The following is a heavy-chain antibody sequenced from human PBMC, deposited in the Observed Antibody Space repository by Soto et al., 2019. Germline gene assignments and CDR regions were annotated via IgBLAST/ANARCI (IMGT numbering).Heavy chain of an antibody. CDR3: VRETGDDGGWPLEY. Sequence: ASVKVSCKASGYTLTRHAIHWVRQAPGQGLEWMGWISTGDGATKYLHKYQARVTITRDTSANTVYMELSSLKSEDTAIYYCVRETGDDGGWPLEYWGQGTLVTVSS. V-gene: IGHV1-3*04. D-gene: IGHD2-15*01. CDR1: GYTLTRHA. CDR2: ISTGDGAT. J-gene: IGHJ4*02.